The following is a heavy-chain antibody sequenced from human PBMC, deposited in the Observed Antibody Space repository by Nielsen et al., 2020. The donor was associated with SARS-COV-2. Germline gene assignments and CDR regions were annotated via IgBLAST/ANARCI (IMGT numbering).Heavy chain of an antibody. CDR1: GFTFSSYA. J-gene: IGHJ6*02. Sequence: GESLKISCAASGFTFSSYAMSWVRQAPGKGLEWVSAISGSGGSTYYADSVKGRFTISRDNSKNTLYLQMNSLRAEDTAVYYCARDIAAGPKYGMDVWGQGTTVTVSS. V-gene: IGHV3-23*01. D-gene: IGHD6-13*01. CDR3: ARDIAAGPKYGMDV. CDR2: ISGSGGST.